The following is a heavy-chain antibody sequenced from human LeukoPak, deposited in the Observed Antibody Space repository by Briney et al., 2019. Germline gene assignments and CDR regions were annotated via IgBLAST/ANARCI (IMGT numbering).Heavy chain of an antibody. Sequence: ASVKVSCKAPGYTFTSYDINGVRQATGQGSEWLGWMNPNSGNTGYAQKFQGRVTMTGNTSITTAYMELSSLRSGDTAVYYCARGPRGDYLWGSYRYPFENWGQGTLVTVSS. CDR2: MNPNSGNT. J-gene: IGHJ4*02. V-gene: IGHV1-8*01. CDR3: ARGPRGDYLWGSYRYPFEN. CDR1: GYTFTSYD. D-gene: IGHD3-16*02.